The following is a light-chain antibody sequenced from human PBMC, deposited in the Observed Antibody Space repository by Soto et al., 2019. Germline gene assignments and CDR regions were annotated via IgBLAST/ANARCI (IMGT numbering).Light chain of an antibody. CDR1: QDIANY. CDR3: QQVKSYPLT. Sequence: DIQLTQSPSFLSASVGDRVTITCRASQDIANYLAWYQQKPGKAPKFMIYATSTLQSGVPARFSGSGSGTEFTLTISSLQPEEFATYYCQQVKSYPLTFGGGTRVEIK. V-gene: IGKV1-9*01. CDR2: ATS. J-gene: IGKJ4*01.